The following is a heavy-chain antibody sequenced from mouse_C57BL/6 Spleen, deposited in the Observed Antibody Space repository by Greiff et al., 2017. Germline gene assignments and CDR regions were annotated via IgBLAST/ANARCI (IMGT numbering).Heavy chain of an antibody. J-gene: IGHJ3*01. CDR3: ARVGGSSSFAY. Sequence: EVMLVESEGGLVQPGSSMKLSCTASGFTFSDYYMAWVRQVPEKGLEWVANINYDGSSTYYLDSLKSRFIISRDNAKNILYLQMSSLKSEDTATYYCARVGGSSSFAYWGQGTLVTVSA. V-gene: IGHV5-16*01. CDR1: GFTFSDYY. CDR2: INYDGSST. D-gene: IGHD1-1*01.